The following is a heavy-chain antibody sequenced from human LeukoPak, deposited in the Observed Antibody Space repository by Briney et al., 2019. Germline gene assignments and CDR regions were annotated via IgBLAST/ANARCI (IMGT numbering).Heavy chain of an antibody. J-gene: IGHJ6*03. D-gene: IGHD6-19*01. CDR1: GGSISSSSYY. Sequence: SETLSLTCTVSGGSISSSSYYWGWIRQPPGKGLEWIGSIYYSGSTNYNPSLNSRVTMSIDTSKNQFSLKLSSVTAADTAVYYCARGGRQWRSLNWNYYYYYMDVWGKGTTVTISS. V-gene: IGHV4-39*07. CDR3: ARGGRQWRSLNWNYYYYYMDV. CDR2: IYYSGST.